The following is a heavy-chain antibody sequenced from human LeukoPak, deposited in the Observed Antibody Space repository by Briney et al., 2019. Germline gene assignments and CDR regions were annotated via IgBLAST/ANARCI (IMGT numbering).Heavy chain of an antibody. D-gene: IGHD3-16*01. CDR1: GFAFSSYA. CDR2: ISSSSTI. CDR3: ARVPYYMDV. J-gene: IGHJ6*03. Sequence: GGSLRLYRAASGFAFSSYAMNWVRQAPGKGLEWVSYISSSSTIYYADSVKGRFTISRDNAENSLYLQMNSLRAEDTAVYYCARVPYYMDVWGKGTTVTVSS. V-gene: IGHV3-48*04.